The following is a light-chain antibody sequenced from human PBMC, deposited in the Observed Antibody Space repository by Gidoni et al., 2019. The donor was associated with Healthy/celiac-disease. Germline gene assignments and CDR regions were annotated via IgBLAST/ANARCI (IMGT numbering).Light chain of an antibody. CDR2: GAS. J-gene: IGKJ1*01. CDR1: QSVSSN. V-gene: IGKV3-15*01. Sequence: VLTQSPATLSVSPGERATLSCRASQSVSSNLAWYQQKPGQAPRLLIYGASTRATGIPARFSGSGSGTEFTLTISSLQSEDFAVYYCQQYNNWPQTFGQGTKVEIK. CDR3: QQYNNWPQT.